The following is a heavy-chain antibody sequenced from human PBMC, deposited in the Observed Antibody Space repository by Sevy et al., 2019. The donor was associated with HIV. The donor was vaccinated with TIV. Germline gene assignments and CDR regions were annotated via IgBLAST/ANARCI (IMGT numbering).Heavy chain of an antibody. CDR2: LIGGGRRT. CDR3: AKRRVQSGLSGGGANYGMDV. CDR1: GFPFSSYA. V-gene: IGHV3-23*01. J-gene: IGHJ6*02. Sequence: GGSLRLSCAASGFPFSSYAMSWVRQAPGRGLEWVSTLIGGGRRTYYADSVTGRFIISRDNSRNTLYLQMNSLRAEDTAIYYCAKRRVQSGLSGGGANYGMDVCGRGTTVTVCS. D-gene: IGHD2-8*02.